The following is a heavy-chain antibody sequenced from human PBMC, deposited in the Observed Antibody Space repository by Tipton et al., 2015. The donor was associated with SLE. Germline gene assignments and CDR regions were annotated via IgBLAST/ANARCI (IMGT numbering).Heavy chain of an antibody. CDR2: IYHSGST. D-gene: IGHD3-10*01. V-gene: IGHV4-39*07. CDR1: GGSISSSSYY. CDR3: ARDRGGGTFDI. J-gene: IGHJ3*02. Sequence: TLSLTCTVSGGSISSSSYYWGWIRQPPGKGLEWIGSIYHSGSTYYNPSLKSRVTISVDTSKNQFSLKLSSVTAADTAVYYCARDRGGGTFDIWGQGTMVTVSS.